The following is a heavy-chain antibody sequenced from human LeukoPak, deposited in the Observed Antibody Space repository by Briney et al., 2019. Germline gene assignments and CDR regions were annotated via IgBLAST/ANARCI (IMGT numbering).Heavy chain of an antibody. V-gene: IGHV3-7*03. CDR2: IKQDGSEK. D-gene: IGHD6-19*01. Sequence: GGSLRLSCAASGFTFSSYWMSWVRQAPGKGLEWVANIKQDGSEKYYVDSVKGRFTISRDNAKNSLYLQMNSLTAEDAAVYYCAGGLDIAVAGPGGYFDYWGQGTLVTVSS. CDR1: GFTFSSYW. J-gene: IGHJ4*02. CDR3: AGGLDIAVAGPGGYFDY.